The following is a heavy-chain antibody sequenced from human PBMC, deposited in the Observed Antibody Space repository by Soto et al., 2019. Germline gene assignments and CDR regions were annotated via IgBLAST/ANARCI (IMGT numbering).Heavy chain of an antibody. J-gene: IGHJ4*02. V-gene: IGHV4-34*01. CDR1: GGSFSGYY. Sequence: QVQLQQWGAGLLKPSETLSLTCAVYGGSFSGYYWSWIRQPPGKGLEWIGEINHSGSTNYNPSLKRRVTISVDTSKNQFSLKLSSVTAADTAVYYCARGGDYCTNGVCYVNFDYWGQGTLVTVSS. CDR3: ARGGDYCTNGVCYVNFDY. D-gene: IGHD2-8*01. CDR2: INHSGST.